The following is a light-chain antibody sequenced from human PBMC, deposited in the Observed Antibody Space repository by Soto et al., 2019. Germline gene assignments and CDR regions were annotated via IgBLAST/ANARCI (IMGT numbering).Light chain of an antibody. Sequence: DIQMTQSPSTLSASVGDRVTITCRASQSISSWLAWYQQKPGKAPNLLIYKASSLESGVPSRFSGSGSGTEFTLTISSLQPDDSATYDCQQYDAGSWTFGQGTKVDIK. J-gene: IGKJ1*01. CDR2: KAS. V-gene: IGKV1-5*03. CDR1: QSISSW. CDR3: QQYDAGSWT.